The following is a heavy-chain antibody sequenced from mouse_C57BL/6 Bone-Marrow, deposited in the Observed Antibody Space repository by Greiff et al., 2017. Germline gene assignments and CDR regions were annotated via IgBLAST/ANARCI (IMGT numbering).Heavy chain of an antibody. D-gene: IGHD2-3*01. J-gene: IGHJ4*01. CDR3: ARWRWLLRAMDY. CDR2: IYPRSGNT. Sequence: QVQLQQSGAELARPGASVKLSCKASGYTFTSYGISWVKQRTVQGLEWIGEIYPRSGNTYYNEKFKGKATLTADKSSSTAYMELRSLTSEDSAVYFCARWRWLLRAMDYWGQGTSVTVSS. CDR1: GYTFTSYG. V-gene: IGHV1-81*01.